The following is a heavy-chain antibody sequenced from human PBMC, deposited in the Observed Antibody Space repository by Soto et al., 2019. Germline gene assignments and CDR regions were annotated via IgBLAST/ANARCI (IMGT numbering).Heavy chain of an antibody. CDR1: GFTFSPYG. Sequence: QVQLVDSGGGVVQPGRSLRLCCVASGFTFSPYGMHWVRQAPGKGLEWVALISYDGSKKFYADFVKGRFSISRDNSKNTLYLQMNSLRADDTAVYYCAKDRAHIAVVPAAMTSDHWGQGTLVIVSS. J-gene: IGHJ4*02. CDR2: ISYDGSKK. CDR3: AKDRAHIAVVPAAMTSDH. V-gene: IGHV3-30*18. D-gene: IGHD2-2*01.